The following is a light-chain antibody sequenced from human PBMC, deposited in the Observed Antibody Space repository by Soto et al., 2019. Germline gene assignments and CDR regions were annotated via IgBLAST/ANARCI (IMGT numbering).Light chain of an antibody. CDR3: QQYTVYPYT. J-gene: IGKJ2*01. Sequence: DIRLTQSPSSLSASVGDRVTITCRASQSISWWLAWYQQKPGKAPRLLIYRASDLESGVPSGFSGSGSGTEFTLTINSLQPDDFATYYCQQYTVYPYTFGQGTKLEIK. CDR1: QSISWW. V-gene: IGKV1-5*03. CDR2: RAS.